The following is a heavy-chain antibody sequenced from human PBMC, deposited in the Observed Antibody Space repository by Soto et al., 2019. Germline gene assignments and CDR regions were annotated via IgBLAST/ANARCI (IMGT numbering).Heavy chain of an antibody. J-gene: IGHJ4*02. CDR3: AKDRSNSWTFDY. CDR2: ISYDGSNK. Sequence: PGGSLRLSCAASGFTFSRNGMHWVRQAPGKGLEWVAVISYDGSNKNYADSVKGRFTISRDNSKNTLYLQMNSLRAEDTAVYYCAKDRSNSWTFDYWGQGTLVTVS. CDR1: GFTFSRNG. V-gene: IGHV3-30*18. D-gene: IGHD2-2*01.